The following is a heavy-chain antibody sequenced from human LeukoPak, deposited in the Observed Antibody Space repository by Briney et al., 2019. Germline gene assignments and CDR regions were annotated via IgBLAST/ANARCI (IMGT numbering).Heavy chain of an antibody. Sequence: PSETLSLTCAVYGGSFSGYYWSWIRQPPGKGLEWIGEVNHSGSTNYNPSLKSRVTISVDTSKNQFSLKLSSVTAADTAVYYCARGVSGARQDYLGQGTLVTVSS. J-gene: IGHJ4*02. D-gene: IGHD1-26*01. CDR3: ARGVSGARQDY. V-gene: IGHV4-34*01. CDR2: VNHSGST. CDR1: GGSFSGYY.